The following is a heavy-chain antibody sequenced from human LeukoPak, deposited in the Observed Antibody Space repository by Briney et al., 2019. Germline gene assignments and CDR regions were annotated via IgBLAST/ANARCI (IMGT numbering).Heavy chain of an antibody. V-gene: IGHV3-21*01. CDR3: ARVSGGDLGDDAFDI. CDR2: ISSSSSYI. CDR1: GFTFSSYS. D-gene: IGHD3-16*01. Sequence: GGSLRLSCAASGFTFSSYSMNWVRQAPGKGLEWVSSISSSSSYIYYADSVKGRFTISRDNAKNSLYLQVNSLRAEDTAVYYCARVSGGDLGDDAFDIWGQGTMVTVSS. J-gene: IGHJ3*02.